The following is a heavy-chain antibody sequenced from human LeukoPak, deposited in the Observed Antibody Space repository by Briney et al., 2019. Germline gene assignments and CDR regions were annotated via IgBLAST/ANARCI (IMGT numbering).Heavy chain of an antibody. D-gene: IGHD5-18*01. J-gene: IGHJ3*02. V-gene: IGHV3-30*18. CDR1: GFTFSTYG. CDR2: ISYDGGKK. Sequence: PGRSLRLSCEAAGFTFSTYGMHWVRQAPGKGLEWVALISYDGGKKYYADSVKGRFTISRDNSKNTLYLQTNSLIPDDTAVYYCAKGKQQWWTFDALDIWGQGTTVTVSS. CDR3: AKGKQQWWTFDALDI.